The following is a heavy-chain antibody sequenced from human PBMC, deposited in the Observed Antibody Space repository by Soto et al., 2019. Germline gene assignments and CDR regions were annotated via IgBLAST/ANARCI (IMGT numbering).Heavy chain of an antibody. J-gene: IGHJ4*02. CDR3: AKGSASFRF. D-gene: IGHD3-3*01. Sequence: VQVLESGGDLVQPGGSLRLSCVASGFTLNLFPMTWVRQAPGRGLEWVAVISYDGSNKYYADSVKGRFTISRDNSKNTLYLQMNSLRAEDTAVYYCAKGSASFRFWGQGTLVTVSS. V-gene: IGHV3-30*18. CDR1: GFTLNLFP. CDR2: ISYDGSNK.